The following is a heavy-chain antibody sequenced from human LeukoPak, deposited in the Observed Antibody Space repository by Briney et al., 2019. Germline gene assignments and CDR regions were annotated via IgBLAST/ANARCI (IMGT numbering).Heavy chain of an antibody. D-gene: IGHD6-13*01. CDR3: TTEVAADTFFDY. Sequence: PGGSLRLSCAASGFTFSNAWMSWVRQAPGKGLEWVGRIKSKTDGGTTDYAAPVKGRFTISRDDSKSTLYLQMNSLKTEDTAVYYCTTEVAADTFFDYWGQGTLVTVSS. CDR2: IKSKTDGGTT. CDR1: GFTFSNAW. J-gene: IGHJ4*02. V-gene: IGHV3-15*01.